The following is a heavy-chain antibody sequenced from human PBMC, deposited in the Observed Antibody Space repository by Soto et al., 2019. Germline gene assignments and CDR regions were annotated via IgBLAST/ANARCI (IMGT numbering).Heavy chain of an antibody. V-gene: IGHV3-30-3*01. D-gene: IGHD6-19*01. CDR3: ARDRSSTYYYYGMDL. CDR1: GFSFSRHG. J-gene: IGHJ6*02. CDR2: ISYDGSNQ. Sequence: GGSLRLSCAASGFSFSRHGMHWVRQAPGKGLEWVAVISYDGSNQDYADSVKGRFSISRDNSKNTVYLQMNSLRVEDSAVYYCARDRSSTYYYYGMDLWGQGTTVTVSS.